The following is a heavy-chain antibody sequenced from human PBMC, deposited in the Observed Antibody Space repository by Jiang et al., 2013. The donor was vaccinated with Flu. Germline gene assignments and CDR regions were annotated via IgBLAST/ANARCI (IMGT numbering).Heavy chain of an antibody. CDR1: GGTFSSYA. V-gene: IGHV1-69*06. CDR3: ARDGDTYYYDSSGYYQINWFDP. D-gene: IGHD3-22*01. CDR2: IIPIFGTA. Sequence: GAEVKKPGSSVKVSCKASGGTFSSYAISWVRQAPGQGLEWMGGIIPIFGTANYAQKFQGRVTITADKSTSTAYMELSSLRSEDTAVYYCARDGDTYYYDSSGYYQINWFDPWGQGTLVTVSS. J-gene: IGHJ5*02.